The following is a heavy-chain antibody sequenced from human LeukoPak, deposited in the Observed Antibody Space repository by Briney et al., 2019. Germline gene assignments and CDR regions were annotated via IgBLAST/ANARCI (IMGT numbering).Heavy chain of an antibody. V-gene: IGHV3-53*01. CDR2: IYSGGTT. Sequence: GGSLRLSCAASGFSVSSNYMNWVRQAPGKGLEWVSIIYSGGTTYYADSVKGRFTISRDNAKNTLYLQMNSLRAEDTAVYYCARGHLGYCSSTSCLLGHHAFDIWGQGTMVTVSS. J-gene: IGHJ3*02. CDR3: ARGHLGYCSSTSCLLGHHAFDI. D-gene: IGHD2-2*01. CDR1: GFSVSSNY.